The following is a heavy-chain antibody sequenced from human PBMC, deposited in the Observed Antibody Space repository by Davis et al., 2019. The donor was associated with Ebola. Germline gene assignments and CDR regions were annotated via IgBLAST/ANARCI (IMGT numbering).Heavy chain of an antibody. CDR3: AREKGAAANFDY. J-gene: IGHJ4*02. Sequence: SETLSLTCTVSGVSVNSGDYYWSWIRQLPGQGLEWIGFIYTGVSAYYNPSLDSQVSISLDTSKSHFSLKLSSVTAADTAVYYCAREKGAAANFDYWGQGTLVTVSS. D-gene: IGHD6-25*01. CDR1: GVSVNSGDYY. V-gene: IGHV4-31*01. CDR2: IYTGVSA.